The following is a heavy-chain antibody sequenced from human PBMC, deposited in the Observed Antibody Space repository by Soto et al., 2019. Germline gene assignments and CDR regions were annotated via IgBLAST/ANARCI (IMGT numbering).Heavy chain of an antibody. CDR1: GGTFSSYA. CDR2: ISAYNGNT. V-gene: IGHV1-18*01. Sequence: SVKVSCKASGGTFSSYAISWVRQAPGQGLEWMGWISAYNGNTNYAQKLQGRVTMTTDTSTSTAYMELRSLRSDDTAVYYCARVEDEYYFDYWGQGTLVTVSS. CDR3: ARVEDEYYFDY. D-gene: IGHD1-1*01. J-gene: IGHJ4*02.